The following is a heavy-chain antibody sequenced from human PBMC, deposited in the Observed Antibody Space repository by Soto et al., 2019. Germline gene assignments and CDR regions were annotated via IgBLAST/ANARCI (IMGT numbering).Heavy chain of an antibody. V-gene: IGHV3-11*06. D-gene: IGHD3-3*01. CDR2: SSNSGTFA. CDR3: TTERYYDFWSGYYRSGMDV. CDR1: GFTFSDYY. Sequence: GGSLRLSCAASGFTFSDYYMSWVRQAPGRGLEWISYSSNSGTFARYATSVKGRFSISRDNANNSLYLEMNSLRVEDTAVYYCTTERYYDFWSGYYRSGMDVWGQGTTVTVSS. J-gene: IGHJ6*02.